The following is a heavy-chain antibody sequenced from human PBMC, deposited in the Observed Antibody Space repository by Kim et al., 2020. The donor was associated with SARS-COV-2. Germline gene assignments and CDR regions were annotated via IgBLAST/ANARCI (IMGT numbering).Heavy chain of an antibody. Sequence: YYADSVKGRFTISRDNAKNSLYLQMHSLRAEDTALYDCASGEVLLPFDYWGQGTLVTVSS. D-gene: IGHD3-22*01. CDR3: ASGEVLLPFDY. J-gene: IGHJ4*02. V-gene: IGHV3-48*03.